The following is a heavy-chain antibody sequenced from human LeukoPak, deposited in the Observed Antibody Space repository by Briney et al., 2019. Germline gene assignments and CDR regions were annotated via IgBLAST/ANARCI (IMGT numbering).Heavy chain of an antibody. Sequence: GGSLRLSCATSGFSFGSYAMSWVRQAPGKGLEWVSAISDSGGSTYYADSVKGRFTISRDNSKNTLYLQVNSLRAEDTAVYYCAKDLSRVIPATPDYWGQGTLVTVSS. CDR1: GFSFGSYA. CDR3: AKDLSRVIPATPDY. J-gene: IGHJ4*02. CDR2: ISDSGGST. V-gene: IGHV3-23*01. D-gene: IGHD2-15*01.